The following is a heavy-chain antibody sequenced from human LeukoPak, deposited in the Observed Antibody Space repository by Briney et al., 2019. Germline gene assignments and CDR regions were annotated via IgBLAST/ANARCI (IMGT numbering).Heavy chain of an antibody. V-gene: IGHV3-23*01. CDR1: GFTFSSYA. J-gene: IGHJ5*02. CDR2: ISGSGGST. CDR3: AKDSYDFWSGYYTVNWFDP. Sequence: GGSLRLSCAASGFTFSSYAMSWVRQAPGKGLEWVSAISGSGGSTYYADSVKGRFTISRGNSKNTLYLQMNSLRAEDTAVYYCAKDSYDFWSGYYTVNWFDPWGQGTLVTVSS. D-gene: IGHD3-3*01.